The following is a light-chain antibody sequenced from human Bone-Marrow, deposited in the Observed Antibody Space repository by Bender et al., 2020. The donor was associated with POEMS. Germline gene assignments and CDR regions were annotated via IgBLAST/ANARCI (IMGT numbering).Light chain of an antibody. V-gene: IGLV2-18*02. Sequence: QSALTQPASVSGSPGQSITISCTGTSSDVGSYNRVSWYQQPPGTAPKLVIYEVGSRPSGVPDRFSGSKSGNTASLTISGLQADDEAEYYCCSYAVGRSYVFGTGTKVTVL. CDR1: SSDVGSYNR. CDR2: EVG. CDR3: CSYAVGRSYV. J-gene: IGLJ1*01.